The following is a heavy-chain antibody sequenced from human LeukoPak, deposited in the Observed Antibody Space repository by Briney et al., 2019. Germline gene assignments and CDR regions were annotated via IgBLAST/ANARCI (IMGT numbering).Heavy chain of an antibody. CDR2: IYSGGNT. Sequence: TGGSLRLSCAVSGFTVSNTYVSWVRQAPGKGLERVSIIYSGGNTYYADSVKGRFTISRDNSKNILFLQMNSLRAEDTAVYYCAKVRPTQIDYWGRGIVVTVSS. J-gene: IGHJ4*02. CDR3: AKVRPTQIDY. D-gene: IGHD2-15*01. V-gene: IGHV3-53*01. CDR1: GFTVSNTY.